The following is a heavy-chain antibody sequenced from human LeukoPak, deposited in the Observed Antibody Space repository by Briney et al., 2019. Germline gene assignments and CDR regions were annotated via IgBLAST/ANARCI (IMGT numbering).Heavy chain of an antibody. CDR1: GFTFSAYA. CDR3: ARESAAGQSFDY. Sequence: QPGGSLRLSCAASGFTFSAYAMHWFRQAPGKGLEWVAVIWYDGSNKYYADSVKGRFTISRDNSKNTLYLQMNSLRAEDTAVYYCARESAAGQSFDYWGQGTLVTVSS. J-gene: IGHJ4*02. D-gene: IGHD6-13*01. CDR2: IWYDGSNK. V-gene: IGHV3-33*08.